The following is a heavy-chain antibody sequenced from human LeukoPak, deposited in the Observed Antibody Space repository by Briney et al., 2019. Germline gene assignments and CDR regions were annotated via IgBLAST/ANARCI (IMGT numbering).Heavy chain of an antibody. D-gene: IGHD5-12*01. CDR3: AKQAGRGYDSLFDY. CDR1: GFTFSSYA. J-gene: IGHJ4*02. V-gene: IGHV3-23*01. CDR2: IIGGGGST. Sequence: PGGSLRLSCAAAGFTFSSYAMSWLRQAPGKGLEWVSAIIGGGGSTYYADSVKGRFTISRDNSKNTRYLQMNSLRAEDTAVYYCAKQAGRGYDSLFDYWGQGTLVTVSS.